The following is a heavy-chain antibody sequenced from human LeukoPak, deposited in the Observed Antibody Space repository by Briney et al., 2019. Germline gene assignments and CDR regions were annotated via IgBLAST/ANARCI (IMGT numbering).Heavy chain of an antibody. CDR1: GGTFSSYA. J-gene: IGHJ6*03. V-gene: IGHV1-69*05. CDR3: ARAPAYDFWSGYLGYYYYMDV. CDR2: ITPIFGTA. Sequence: ASVKVSCKASGGTFSSYAISWVRQAPGQGLEWMGGITPIFGTANYAQKFQGRVTITTDESTSTAYMELSSLRSEDTAVYYCARAPAYDFWSGYLGYYYYMDVWGKGTTVTVSS. D-gene: IGHD3-3*01.